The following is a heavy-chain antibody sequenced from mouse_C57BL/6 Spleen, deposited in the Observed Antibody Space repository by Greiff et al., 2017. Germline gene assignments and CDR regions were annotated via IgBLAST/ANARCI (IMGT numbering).Heavy chain of an antibody. CDR2: IYPGSGNT. Sequence: VQLQQSGAELVRPGASVKLSCKASGYTFTDYYINWVQQRPGQGLEWIARIYPGSGNTYYNEKFKGKATLTAEKSSSTAYMQLSSLTSEDSAVYFCARSGAYDGYYGYAMDYWGQGTSVTVSS. D-gene: IGHD2-3*01. CDR1: GYTFTDYY. V-gene: IGHV1-76*01. CDR3: ARSGAYDGYYGYAMDY. J-gene: IGHJ4*01.